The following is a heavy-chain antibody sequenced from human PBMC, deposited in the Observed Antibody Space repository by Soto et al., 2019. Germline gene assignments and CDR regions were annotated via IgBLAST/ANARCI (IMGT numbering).Heavy chain of an antibody. Sequence: QVQLVQSGAEVKKPGASVKVSCKASGYTFTSYYMHWVRQAPGQGLEWMGIINPSGGSTSYAQKFQGRVTMTMDTSTSTVYMELSSLRSEDTAVYYCARDIAVAGTTDYWGQGTLVTVSS. CDR3: ARDIAVAGTTDY. CDR1: GYTFTSYY. J-gene: IGHJ4*02. V-gene: IGHV1-46*01. CDR2: INPSGGST. D-gene: IGHD6-19*01.